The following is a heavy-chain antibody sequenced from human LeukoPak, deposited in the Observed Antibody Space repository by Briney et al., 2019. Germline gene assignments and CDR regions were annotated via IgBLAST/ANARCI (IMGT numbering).Heavy chain of an antibody. J-gene: IGHJ4*02. CDR3: ARDHRPYCSGGSCYYDY. CDR2: ISGYNGNT. D-gene: IGHD2-15*01. CDR1: GGTFSSYA. Sequence: ASVKVSCKASGGTFSSYAISWVRQAPGQGLEWMGWISGYNGNTNYAQKFQGRVTMTTDTSTSTAYMELRSLRSDDTAVYYCARDHRPYCSGGSCYYDYWGQGTLVTVSS. V-gene: IGHV1-18*01.